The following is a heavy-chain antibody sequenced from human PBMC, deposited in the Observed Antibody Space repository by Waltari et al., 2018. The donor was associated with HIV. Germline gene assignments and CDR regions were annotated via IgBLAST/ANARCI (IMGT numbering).Heavy chain of an antibody. J-gene: IGHJ4*02. CDR1: GFTFSNAW. Sequence: EVQLVESGGGLVKPGGSLRLSCAGSGFTFSNAWMRWCRQTPGKGREWVGRIKSKPDGGTTDYAAPVKGRFTISRDDSKNTLYLQMVSLKTEDTAVYYCTTGLLYKRYWGQGTLVTVSS. V-gene: IGHV3-15*01. D-gene: IGHD1-20*01. CDR2: IKSKPDGGTT. CDR3: TTGLLYKRY.